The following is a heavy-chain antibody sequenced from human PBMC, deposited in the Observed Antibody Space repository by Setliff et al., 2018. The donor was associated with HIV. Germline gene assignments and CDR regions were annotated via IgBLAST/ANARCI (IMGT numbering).Heavy chain of an antibody. Sequence: SETLSLTCAVSGVSISSSNWWSWVRQPPGKGLEWIGEMYHIGSTNYNPSLKSRVTISLDKSKNQFSLKLSSVTAADTAVYYCARSGSGWFLSYWGQGTLVTVS. CDR1: GVSISSSNW. D-gene: IGHD6-19*01. CDR3: ARSGSGWFLSY. J-gene: IGHJ4*02. V-gene: IGHV4-4*02. CDR2: MYHIGST.